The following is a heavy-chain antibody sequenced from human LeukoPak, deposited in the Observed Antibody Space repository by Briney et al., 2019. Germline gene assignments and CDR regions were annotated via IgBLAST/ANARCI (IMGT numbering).Heavy chain of an antibody. CDR3: ARDRCSSTSCRPTFDY. Sequence: SVKVSCKASGYTFTSYAISWVRQAPGQGLEWMGGIIPIFGTANYAQKFQGRVTITADESTSTAYMELSSLRSEDTAVYYCARDRCSSTSCRPTFDYWGQGTLVTVSS. V-gene: IGHV1-69*13. CDR1: GYTFTSYA. CDR2: IIPIFGTA. D-gene: IGHD2-2*01. J-gene: IGHJ4*02.